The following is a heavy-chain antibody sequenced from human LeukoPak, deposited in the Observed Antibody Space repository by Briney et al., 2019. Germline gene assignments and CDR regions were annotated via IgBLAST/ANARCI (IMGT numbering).Heavy chain of an antibody. CDR1: GFTFSSYA. CDR3: AKNTIFGVVTPDYFDY. D-gene: IGHD3-3*01. Sequence: QSGGSLRLSCAASGFTFSSYAMSWVRQAPGKGLEWVSAISGSGGSTYYADSVKGRFTISRGNSKNTLYLQMNSLRAEDTAVYYCAKNTIFGVVTPDYFDYWGQGTLVTVSS. V-gene: IGHV3-23*01. J-gene: IGHJ4*02. CDR2: ISGSGGST.